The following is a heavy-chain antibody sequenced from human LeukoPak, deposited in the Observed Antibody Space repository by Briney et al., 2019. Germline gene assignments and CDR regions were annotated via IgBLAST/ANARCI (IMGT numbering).Heavy chain of an antibody. D-gene: IGHD3-10*01. J-gene: IGHJ4*02. CDR1: GFTLRTYW. Sequence: GESLRLSCTASGFTLRTYWMSWVRQAPGKGLEWVANIRQDESEKKYVDSVKGRFTISRADTKNSLYLQMNSLRAEDTAVYYCATQHSYGSGGSFDYWGQGTLVTVSS. CDR2: IRQDESEK. CDR3: ATQHSYGSGGSFDY. V-gene: IGHV3-7*01.